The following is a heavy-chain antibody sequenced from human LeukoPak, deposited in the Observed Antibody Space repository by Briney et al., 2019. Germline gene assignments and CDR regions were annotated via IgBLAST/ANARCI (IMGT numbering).Heavy chain of an antibody. Sequence: GGSLSLSCAASGFTFDDYGMSWVRQVPGKGLEWVSGINWNGGSTGNADSVKGRFTISRDNAKNSLYLQMNSLRAEDTAVYYCAKEIYGDSTGGRFQHWGQGTLVTVSS. CDR3: AKEIYGDSTGGRFQH. CDR1: GFTFDDYG. J-gene: IGHJ1*01. D-gene: IGHD4-17*01. V-gene: IGHV3-20*04. CDR2: INWNGGST.